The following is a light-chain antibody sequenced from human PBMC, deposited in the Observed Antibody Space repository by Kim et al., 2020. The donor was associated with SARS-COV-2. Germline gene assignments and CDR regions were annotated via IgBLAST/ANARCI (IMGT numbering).Light chain of an antibody. CDR2: AAS. CDR3: QELNSFPP. J-gene: IGKJ5*01. Sequence: SGSVGDRVTITCRASHDISSYLAWYQQKPGKAPNLLISAASTLHSGVPSRFSGSGSGTDFTLTITGLQPEDFATYYCQELNSFPPFGQGTRLEIK. V-gene: IGKV1-9*01. CDR1: HDISSY.